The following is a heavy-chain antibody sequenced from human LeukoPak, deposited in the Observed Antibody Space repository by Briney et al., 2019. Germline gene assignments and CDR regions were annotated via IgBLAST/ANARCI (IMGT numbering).Heavy chain of an antibody. Sequence: GASVKVSCKASGYTFTSYDINWVRQATGRGLEWMGWMNPNSGYTGYAQKFQGRVTTTRNTSITTAYMELSSLRSADTAVYYCAMRPYNWNDDGNIDYWGQGTLVTVSS. CDR2: MNPNSGYT. J-gene: IGHJ4*02. CDR1: GYTFTSYD. D-gene: IGHD1-20*01. V-gene: IGHV1-8*01. CDR3: AMRPYNWNDDGNIDY.